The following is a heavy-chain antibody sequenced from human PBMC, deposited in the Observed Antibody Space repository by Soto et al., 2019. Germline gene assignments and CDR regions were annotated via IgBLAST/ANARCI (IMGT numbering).Heavy chain of an antibody. D-gene: IGHD5-18*01. J-gene: IGHJ3*02. CDR1: GYSFTSYW. CDR2: IDPSDSYT. Sequence: GESLKISCKGSGYSFTSYWISWERQMPGKGLVWMGRIDPSDSYTNYSPSFQGHVTISADKSISTAYLQWSSLKASDTAMYYCARHPRGYSYGAFDIWGQGTMVTVSS. CDR3: ARHPRGYSYGAFDI. V-gene: IGHV5-10-1*01.